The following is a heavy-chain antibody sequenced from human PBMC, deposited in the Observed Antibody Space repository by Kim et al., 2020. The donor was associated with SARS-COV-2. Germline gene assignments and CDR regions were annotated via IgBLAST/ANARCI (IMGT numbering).Heavy chain of an antibody. CDR1: GGSFSGYY. CDR2: INHSGST. CDR3: ARGSVGRGYCSGGSCYRYYYYGMDA. Sequence: SETLSLTCAVYGGSFSGYYWSWIRQPPGKGLEWIGEINHSGSTNYNPSLKSRVTISVDTSKNQFSLKLSSVTAADTAVYYCARGSVGRGYCSGGSCYRYYYYGMDAWGQGTTVTVSS. D-gene: IGHD2-15*01. J-gene: IGHJ6*02. V-gene: IGHV4-34*01.